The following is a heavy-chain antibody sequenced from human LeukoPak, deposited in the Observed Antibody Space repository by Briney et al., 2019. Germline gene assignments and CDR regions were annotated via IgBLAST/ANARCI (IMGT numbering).Heavy chain of an antibody. CDR2: VNLEHGNP. Sequence: ASVKVSCKVSVYSLIELSTHWVRQAPGKGLEWVGGVNLEHGNPVYAQKFQGRITMTEDTTTDTAYMELHSLTSEHTAVYYCAKGVAVAGTPPGGDYWGQGTLLTVSS. J-gene: IGHJ4*02. D-gene: IGHD6-19*01. CDR3: AKGVAVAGTPPGGDY. CDR1: VYSLIELS. V-gene: IGHV1-24*01.